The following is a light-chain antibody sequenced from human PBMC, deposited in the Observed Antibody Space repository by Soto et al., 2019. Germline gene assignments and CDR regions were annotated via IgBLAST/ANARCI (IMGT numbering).Light chain of an antibody. CDR1: SSDIGGYKY. CDR2: EVT. V-gene: IGLV2-14*01. Sequence: QSALTQPASPSGSPGQSITISCTGTSSDIGGYKYVSWYQQHPGKAPKLMIYEVTSRPSGVSNRFSGSKSGNTASLTISGLQAEDEADYYCSSYTSSTALVFGTGTKLTVL. J-gene: IGLJ1*01. CDR3: SSYTSSTALV.